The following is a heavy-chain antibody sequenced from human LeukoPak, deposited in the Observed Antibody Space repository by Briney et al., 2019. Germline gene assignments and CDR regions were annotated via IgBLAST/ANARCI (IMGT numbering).Heavy chain of an antibody. V-gene: IGHV4-39*01. CDR1: GGSISSSSYY. CDR3: EIVGATVS. Sequence: SETLSLTCTVSGGSISSSSYYWRWIRQPPGKGLEWIGSIYYSGSTYYNPSLKSRVTISVDTSKNQFSLKLSSVTAADTAVYYCEIVGATVSWGQGSLVTVSS. J-gene: IGHJ5*02. D-gene: IGHD1-26*01. CDR2: IYYSGST.